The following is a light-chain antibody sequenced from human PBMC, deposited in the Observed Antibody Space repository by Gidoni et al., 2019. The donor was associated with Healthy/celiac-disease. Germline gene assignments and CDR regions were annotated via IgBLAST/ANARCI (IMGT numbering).Light chain of an antibody. J-gene: IGKJ1*01. Sequence: DIVMNQSPDSLAVSLGERATINCKSSQSVLYSSNNKNYLAWYQQKPGQPPKLLIYWASTRESGVPYRFSGSGSGTDFTLTISSLQAEDVAVYYCQQYYSTPQTFGQGTKVEIK. CDR2: WAS. CDR1: QSVLYSSNNKNY. CDR3: QQYYSTPQT. V-gene: IGKV4-1*01.